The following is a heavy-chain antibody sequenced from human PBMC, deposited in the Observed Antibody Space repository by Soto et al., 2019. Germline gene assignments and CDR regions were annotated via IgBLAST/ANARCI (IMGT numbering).Heavy chain of an antibody. CDR2: IYYSGST. CDR1: GGSISSYY. D-gene: IGHD3-22*01. CDR3: ARESSGYYYVRDAYYFDY. J-gene: IGHJ4*02. V-gene: IGHV4-59*01. Sequence: QVQLQESGPGLVKPSETLSLTCTVSGGSISSYYWSWIRQPPGKGLEWIGYIYYSGSTNYNPSLKSRVTISVDTSTHQVSLELSSVTAADTAVYYCARESSGYYYVRDAYYFDYWGQGTLVTVSS.